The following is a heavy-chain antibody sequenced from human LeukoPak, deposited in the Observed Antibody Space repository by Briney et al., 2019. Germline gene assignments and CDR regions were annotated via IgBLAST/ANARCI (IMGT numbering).Heavy chain of an antibody. CDR1: GFPFSSYG. J-gene: IGHJ4*02. CDR3: ARDRSGVIGVD. D-gene: IGHD2-15*01. Sequence: GGSLRLSCAASGFPFSSYGMHWVRQAPGKGLVWVSRINSDGSSTSYADSVKGRFTISRDNAKNTLYLQMNSPRAEDTAVYYCARDRSGVIGVDWGQGTLVTVSS. V-gene: IGHV3-74*01. CDR2: INSDGSST.